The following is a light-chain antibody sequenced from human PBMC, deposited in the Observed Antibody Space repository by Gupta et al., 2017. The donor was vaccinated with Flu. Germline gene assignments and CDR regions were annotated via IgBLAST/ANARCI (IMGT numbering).Light chain of an antibody. V-gene: IGKV3-15*01. J-gene: IGKJ1*01. CDR3: QEDYNLPPWT. CDR2: GAS. Sequence: EIVLTQSPVTLSVSPGERATLSCRASQSVSSQLAWYQQKPGQAPRLLIYGASTRAPGIPARFSGRWVCREFPPPISRPQAEGFSGLLCQEDYNLPPWTFGQGTKVEIK. CDR1: QSVSSQ.